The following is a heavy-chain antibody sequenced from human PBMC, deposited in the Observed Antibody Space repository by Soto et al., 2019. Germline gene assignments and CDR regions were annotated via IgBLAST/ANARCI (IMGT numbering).Heavy chain of an antibody. CDR3: ARASGYCRGGSCPVGWLEP. D-gene: IGHD2-15*01. Sequence: SETLSLTCAISCISITSCGYSWSWIRQPPGKGLEWIRYNCHSGSTFYNPSLKSRVTISVDRSKKQFSLKLSAVTAADTAVYYCARASGYCRGGSCPVGWLEPWGQGTLVTVS. CDR2: NCHSGST. V-gene: IGHV4-30-2*01. CDR1: CISITSCGYS. J-gene: IGHJ5*02.